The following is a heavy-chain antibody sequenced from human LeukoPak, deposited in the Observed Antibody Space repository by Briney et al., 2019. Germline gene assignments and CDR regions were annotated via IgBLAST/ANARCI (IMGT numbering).Heavy chain of an antibody. Sequence: ASVKVSCKASGFTFTSYGINWVRQAPGQGLEWMGWISAYSGSTNYAQKLQGRVTMTTDTSTSTAYMELSRLRSDDTAVYYCARELNYDSSGYYFDYWGQGTLVTVSS. V-gene: IGHV1-18*01. CDR1: GFTFTSYG. CDR3: ARELNYDSSGYYFDY. J-gene: IGHJ4*02. D-gene: IGHD3-22*01. CDR2: ISAYSGST.